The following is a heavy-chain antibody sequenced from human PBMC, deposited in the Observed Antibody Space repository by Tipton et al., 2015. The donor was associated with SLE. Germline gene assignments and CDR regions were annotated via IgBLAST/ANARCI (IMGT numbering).Heavy chain of an antibody. V-gene: IGHV4-59*11. J-gene: IGHJ4*02. D-gene: IGHD1-1*01. Sequence: TLSLTCAVSGGSISSHFWSWIRQSPGMGLEWIGSIYFSGGTNYNPSLKSRVTISVDTSKNQFSLKLSSVTAADTAVYYCARLGTGIFDYWGQGTLVTVSS. CDR1: GGSISSHF. CDR2: IYFSGGT. CDR3: ARLGTGIFDY.